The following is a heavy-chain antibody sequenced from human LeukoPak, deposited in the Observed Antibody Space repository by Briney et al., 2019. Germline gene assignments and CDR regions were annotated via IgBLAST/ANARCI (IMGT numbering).Heavy chain of an antibody. Sequence: GASVKVSCKASGYTFVTYGISWVRQAPGQGLEWMGRISSYNGNTEYAQKFQGRVTMTTDTSTSTAYMQVRSLRSDDTAVYYCARDGVASRIAARLGHPPDYWGQGTLVTVSS. CDR1: GYTFVTYG. D-gene: IGHD6-6*01. V-gene: IGHV1-18*04. CDR2: ISSYNGNT. CDR3: ARDGVASRIAARLGHPPDY. J-gene: IGHJ4*02.